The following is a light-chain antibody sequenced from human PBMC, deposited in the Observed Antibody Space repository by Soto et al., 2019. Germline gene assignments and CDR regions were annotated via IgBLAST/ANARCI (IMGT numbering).Light chain of an antibody. CDR3: QQSYSTPLT. CDR2: RAS. Sequence: DIQMTQSPSSVSASVGDRVTITRRASQGITSWLAWYQQKPGKAPKLLIYRASNLQSGVPSRFSGSGSGTDFTLTISGLQPADFATYYCQQSYSTPLTFGGGTKVEIK. J-gene: IGKJ4*01. V-gene: IGKV1-12*01. CDR1: QGITSW.